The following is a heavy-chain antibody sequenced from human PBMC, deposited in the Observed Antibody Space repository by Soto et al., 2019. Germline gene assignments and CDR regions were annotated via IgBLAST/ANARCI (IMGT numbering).Heavy chain of an antibody. CDR2: IYSGGST. CDR3: ARDLRSYYYGMDV. D-gene: IGHD4-17*01. V-gene: IGHV3-66*01. CDR1: GFTVSSNY. J-gene: IGHJ6*02. Sequence: EVQLVESGGGLVQPGGSLRLSCAASGFTVSSNYMSWVRHAPGKGLEWVSVIYSGGSTYYADSVKGRFTISRDNSKNTLYLQMNSLRAEDTAVYYCARDLRSYYYGMDVWGQGTTVTVSS.